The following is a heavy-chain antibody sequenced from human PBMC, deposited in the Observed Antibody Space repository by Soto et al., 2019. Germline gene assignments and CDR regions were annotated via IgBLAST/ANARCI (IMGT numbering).Heavy chain of an antibody. V-gene: IGHV3-30*18. Sequence: QVQLVESGGGVVQPGRSLRLSCAASGFTFSSSGMHWVRQAPGKGLEWVAVTSFDGSSGYYADSVRGRFTISRDKSNNTLYLRMNSLRAEGTAVYYCAKSPPAVAGYFDYWGQGTLVTVSS. CDR2: TSFDGSSG. CDR1: GFTFSSSG. CDR3: AKSPPAVAGYFDY. J-gene: IGHJ4*02. D-gene: IGHD6-19*01.